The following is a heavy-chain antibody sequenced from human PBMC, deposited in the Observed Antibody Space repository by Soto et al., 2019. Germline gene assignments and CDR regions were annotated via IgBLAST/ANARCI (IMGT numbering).Heavy chain of an antibody. CDR1: GFTFSDYY. J-gene: IGHJ4*02. CDR3: ARDVDADFRADFDY. V-gene: IGHV3-11*01. CDR2: ISGNGEVI. D-gene: IGHD4-17*01. Sequence: GGSLRLSCAASGFTFSDYYIHWIRRAPGKGLEWISYISGNGEVIQYAASARGRFTISRDNAENSVYLEMESLRDEDTALYYCARDVDADFRADFDYWGRGTLVTVSS.